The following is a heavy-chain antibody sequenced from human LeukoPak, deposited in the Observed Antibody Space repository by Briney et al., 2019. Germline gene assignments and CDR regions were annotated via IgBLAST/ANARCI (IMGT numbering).Heavy chain of an antibody. Sequence: SETLSLTCTVSGGSISSYYWSWIRQPPGKGLEWIGYIYYSGSTYYNPSLKSRVTISVDTSKNQFSLKLSSVTAADTAVYYCARVGQDSSGYFDAFDIWGQGTMVTVSS. V-gene: IGHV4-59*12. CDR1: GGSISSYY. CDR3: ARVGQDSSGYFDAFDI. D-gene: IGHD3-22*01. J-gene: IGHJ3*02. CDR2: IYYSGST.